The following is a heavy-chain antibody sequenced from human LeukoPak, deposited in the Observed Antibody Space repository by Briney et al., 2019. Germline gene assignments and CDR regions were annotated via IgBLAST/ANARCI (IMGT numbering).Heavy chain of an antibody. CDR1: GFTFSSYG. CDR2: ISYDGSNK. V-gene: IGHV3-30*18. Sequence: GGSLRLSCAASGFTFSSYGMHWVRQAPGKGLEWVAVISYDGSNKYYADSVKGRFTISRDISKNTLYLQMNSLRAEDTAVYYCAKDRYSGYDSLDYWGQGTLVTVSS. CDR3: AKDRYSGYDSLDY. D-gene: IGHD5-12*01. J-gene: IGHJ4*02.